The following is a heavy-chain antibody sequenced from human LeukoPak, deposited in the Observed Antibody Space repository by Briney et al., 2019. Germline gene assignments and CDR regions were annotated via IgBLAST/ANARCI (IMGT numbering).Heavy chain of an antibody. CDR3: ATKPRQRPGQGAFDI. J-gene: IGHJ3*02. CDR1: GGTFSSYA. D-gene: IGHD1-1*01. V-gene: IGHV1-69*13. CDR2: IIPIFGTA. Sequence: SVKVSCKASGGTFSSYAISWVRQAPGQGLEWMGGIIPIFGTANYAQKFQGRVTITADESTSTAYMELSSLRSEDTAVYYCATKPRQRPGQGAFDIWGQGTMVTVSS.